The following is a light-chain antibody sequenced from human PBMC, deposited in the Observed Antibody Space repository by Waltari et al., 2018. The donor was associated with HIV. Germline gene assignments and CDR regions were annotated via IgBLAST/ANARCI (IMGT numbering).Light chain of an antibody. CDR3: CSYAGSSTLV. V-gene: IGLV2-23*02. CDR2: EVT. Sequence: ISCTGTSSDVGSYNLVSWYQQHPGKAPKLMIYEVTKRPSGVSNRFSGSKSGNTASLTISGLQAEDEADYFCCSYAGSSTLVFGGGTKLTVL. CDR1: SSDVGSYNL. J-gene: IGLJ2*01.